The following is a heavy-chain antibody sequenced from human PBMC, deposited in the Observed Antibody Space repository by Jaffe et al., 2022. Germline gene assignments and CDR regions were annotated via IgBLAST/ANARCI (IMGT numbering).Heavy chain of an antibody. J-gene: IGHJ4*02. D-gene: IGHD3-3*01. CDR3: AKDGDDFWSGYMENTGFDY. CDR2: ISGSGGST. CDR1: GFTFSSYA. V-gene: IGHV3-23*01. Sequence: EVQLLESGGGLVQPGGSLRLSCAASGFTFSSYAMSWVRQAPGKGLEWVSAISGSGGSTYYADSVKGRFTISRDNSKNTLYLQMNSLRAEDTAVYYCAKDGDDFWSGYMENTGFDYWGQGTLVTVSS.